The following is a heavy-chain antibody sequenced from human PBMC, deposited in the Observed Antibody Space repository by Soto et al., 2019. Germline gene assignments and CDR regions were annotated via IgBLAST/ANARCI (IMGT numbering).Heavy chain of an antibody. V-gene: IGHV3-21*01. CDR3: ARDWERGYPVVNAFDI. CDR1: GFTFSSYS. J-gene: IGHJ3*02. Sequence: EVQLVESGGGLVKPGGSLRLSCAASGFTFSSYSMNWVRQAPGKGLEWVSSISSSSSYIYYADSVKGRFTISRDNAKNSLYLQMNSLRAEDTAVYYCARDWERGYPVVNAFDIWGQGTMVTVSS. CDR2: ISSSSSYI. D-gene: IGHD5-12*01.